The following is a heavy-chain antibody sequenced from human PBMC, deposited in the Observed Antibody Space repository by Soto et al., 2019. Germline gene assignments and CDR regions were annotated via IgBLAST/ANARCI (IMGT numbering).Heavy chain of an antibody. Sequence: GGSLRLSCVVSGFALTNYTLNWVRQSPGKGLEWVSSLSPSGSYMYFRDSVKGRFTLSRDTAKNSVYLQMNSLTAEDTAVNYCARGTSKTHDFWSGFFDNWGQGTLVTVSS. D-gene: IGHD3-3*01. CDR3: ARGTSKTHDFWSGFFDN. V-gene: IGHV3-21*01. J-gene: IGHJ4*02. CDR2: LSPSGSYM. CDR1: GFALTNYT.